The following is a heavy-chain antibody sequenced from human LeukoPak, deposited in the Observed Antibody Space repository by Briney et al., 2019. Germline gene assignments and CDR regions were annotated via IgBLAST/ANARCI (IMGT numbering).Heavy chain of an antibody. Sequence: GGSLRLSCAASGFTFSSFEMNWVRQAPGKGLEWVANIKQDGSEKYYVDSVKGRFTISRDNAKNSLYLQMNSLRAEDTAVYYCARDVSSGTGGCFDYWGQGTLVTVSS. CDR2: IKQDGSEK. CDR3: ARDVSSGTGGCFDY. CDR1: GFTFSSFE. D-gene: IGHD1-14*01. V-gene: IGHV3-7*04. J-gene: IGHJ4*02.